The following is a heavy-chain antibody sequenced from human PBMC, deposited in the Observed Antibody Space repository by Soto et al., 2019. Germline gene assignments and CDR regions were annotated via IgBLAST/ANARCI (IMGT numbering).Heavy chain of an antibody. CDR1: GFTFSSYA. D-gene: IGHD3-3*01. CDR2: ISGSGGST. CDR3: AKAVYDFFPGYYYYMDV. V-gene: IGHV3-23*01. Sequence: GGSLRLSCAASGFTFSSYAMSWVRQAPGKGLEWVSAISGSGGSTYYADSVKGRFTISRDNSKNTLYLQMNSLRAEDTAVYYCAKAVYDFFPGYYYYMDVWGKGTTVTVSS. J-gene: IGHJ6*03.